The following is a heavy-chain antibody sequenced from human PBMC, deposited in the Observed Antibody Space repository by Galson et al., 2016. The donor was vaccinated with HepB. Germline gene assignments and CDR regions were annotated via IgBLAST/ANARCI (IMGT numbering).Heavy chain of an antibody. CDR3: ARAAVDYGNGGFPNFDY. D-gene: IGHD4-17*01. CDR1: GFTFSSYW. V-gene: IGHV3-7*04. J-gene: IGHJ4*02. Sequence: SLRLSCAASGFTFSSYWMNWVRQAPGKGLEWVAIIKQDGSAKYYVDSLTGRFTISRNNAKNSLYLQMSSLRPEDTGVYFCARAAVDYGNGGFPNFDYWGEGTLVTVSS. CDR2: IKQDGSAK.